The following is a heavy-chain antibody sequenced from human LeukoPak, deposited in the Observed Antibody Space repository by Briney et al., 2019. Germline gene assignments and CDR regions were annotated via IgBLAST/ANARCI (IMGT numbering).Heavy chain of an antibody. V-gene: IGHV4-39*07. CDR1: GGSISSSNYY. Sequence: SETLSLTCTVSGGSISSSNYYWGWIRQPPGKGLEWIGSIYYSGGTYYNPSLKSRVTISVDTSKNQFSLKLSSVTAADTAIYYCARYDSSWFDSWGQGTLVTVSS. CDR3: ARYDSSWFDS. J-gene: IGHJ5*01. CDR2: IYYSGGT. D-gene: IGHD3-22*01.